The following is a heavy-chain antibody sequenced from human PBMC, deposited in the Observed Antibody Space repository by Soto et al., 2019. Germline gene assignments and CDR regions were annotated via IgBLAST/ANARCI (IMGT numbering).Heavy chain of an antibody. J-gene: IGHJ3*02. Sequence: PSETLSLTCTVSGGSISSSRCHWGWIRQPPGKGLEWIASIKYSGTTFYNPSLKSRVTLSVDTSKNQFALKLSSVTAAETAVYYCAGYYDSSGYSDAFDIWGQGTMVTVSS. CDR2: IKYSGTT. D-gene: IGHD3-22*01. CDR3: AGYYDSSGYSDAFDI. CDR1: GGSISSSRCH. V-gene: IGHV4-39*01.